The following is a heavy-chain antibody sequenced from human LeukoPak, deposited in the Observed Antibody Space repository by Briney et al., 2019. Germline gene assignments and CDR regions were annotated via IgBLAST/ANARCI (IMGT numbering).Heavy chain of an antibody. J-gene: IGHJ4*02. D-gene: IGHD3-22*01. CDR3: ARAWYDSSGYYFDY. Sequence: PSETLSLTCAVYGGSFSGYYWSWIRQPPGKGLEWIGEINHSGSTNYNPSLKSRVTISVDRSKNQFSLKLSSVTAADTAVYYCARAWYDSSGYYFDYWGQGTLVTVSS. CDR2: INHSGST. CDR1: GGSFSGYY. V-gene: IGHV4-34*01.